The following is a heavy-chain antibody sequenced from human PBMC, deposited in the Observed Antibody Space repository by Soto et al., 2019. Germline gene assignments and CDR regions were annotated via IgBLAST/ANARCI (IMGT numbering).Heavy chain of an antibody. V-gene: IGHV4-61*01. CDR3: ARIGGWYDIDF. J-gene: IGHJ4*02. Sequence: VQLQQSGPGLVKPSETLSLTCSVSGGSVSSGSFHWSWIREYPGKGLQFIGSIFFNGTTNYSPALKNRVTISIDTSQSQFSLKLVSVAAADTAVYYCARIGGWYDIDFWGQGKLVTVSS. CDR1: GGSVSSGSFH. D-gene: IGHD6-19*01. CDR2: IFFNGTT.